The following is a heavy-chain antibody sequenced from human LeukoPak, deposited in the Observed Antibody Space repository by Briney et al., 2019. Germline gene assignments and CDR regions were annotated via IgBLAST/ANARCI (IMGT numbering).Heavy chain of an antibody. J-gene: IGHJ1*01. D-gene: IGHD3-16*01. CDR1: NGSMSSYY. CDR3: ARGDYIRGNIHYNAEYFQH. V-gene: IGHV4-59*07. Sequence: SDTLSLTCTLSNGSMSSYYWSWIRQPPRERREWIGFIDYGGNTHFNPSLRNRSTMSLDTSMRQFFLRLSSVTAADSAVYFCARGDYIRGNIHYNAEYFQHWGQGIPVTVSS. CDR2: IDYGGNT.